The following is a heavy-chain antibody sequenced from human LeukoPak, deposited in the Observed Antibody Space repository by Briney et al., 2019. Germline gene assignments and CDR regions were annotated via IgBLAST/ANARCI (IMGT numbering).Heavy chain of an antibody. D-gene: IGHD5-12*01. V-gene: IGHV3-30-3*01. J-gene: IGHJ4*02. CDR2: ISYDGSNK. Sequence: GGSLRLSCAASGFTFSSYAMHWVRQAPGKGLEWVAVISYDGSNKYYADSVKGRFTISRDNSKNTLYLQMNSLRAEDTAVYYCARTIGPYSGYDYGNFDYWGQGTLVTVSS. CDR3: ARTIGPYSGYDYGNFDY. CDR1: GFTFSSYA.